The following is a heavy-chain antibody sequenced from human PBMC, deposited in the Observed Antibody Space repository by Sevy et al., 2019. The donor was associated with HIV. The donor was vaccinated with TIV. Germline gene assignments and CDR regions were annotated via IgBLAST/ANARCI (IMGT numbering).Heavy chain of an antibody. CDR2: ISSNGGST. D-gene: IGHD6-6*01. CDR3: VKEGYSSSSVLDY. V-gene: IGHV3-64D*06. Sequence: GGSLRLSCSASGFTFSSYAMHWVRQAPGKGLEYVSAISSNGGSTYYADSVKGRFTISRDNSKNTLYLQMSSLSAEDTAVYYCVKEGYSSSSVLDYWGQGTLVTVSS. J-gene: IGHJ4*02. CDR1: GFTFSSYA.